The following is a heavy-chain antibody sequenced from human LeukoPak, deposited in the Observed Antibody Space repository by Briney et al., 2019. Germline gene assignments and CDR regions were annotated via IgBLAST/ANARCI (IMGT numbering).Heavy chain of an antibody. V-gene: IGHV1-69*05. D-gene: IGHD3-10*01. CDR3: ASGFGELLEDYFDY. J-gene: IGHJ4*02. Sequence: ASVKVSCKASGGTFSSYAISWVRQAPGQGLEWMGRIIPIFGTANYAQKFQGRVTITTDESTSTAYMELSSLRSEDTAVYYCASGFGELLEDYFDYWGQGTLSPSPQ. CDR1: GGTFSSYA. CDR2: IIPIFGTA.